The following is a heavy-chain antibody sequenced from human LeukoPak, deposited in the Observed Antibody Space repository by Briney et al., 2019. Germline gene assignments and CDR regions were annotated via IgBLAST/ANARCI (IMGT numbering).Heavy chain of an antibody. D-gene: IGHD5-18*01. CDR1: GYPFSSHS. V-gene: IGHV3-48*02. Sequence: GGSLRLSCVASGYPFSSHSMNWIRQAPGKGLEWVSYISVSGGVRSYADSVKGRFTISRDDARNSLYLQMNSLKDEDTAVYYCARDRGYFYDQLDYWGQGTLVTVSS. CDR2: ISVSGGVR. CDR3: ARDRGYFYDQLDY. J-gene: IGHJ4*02.